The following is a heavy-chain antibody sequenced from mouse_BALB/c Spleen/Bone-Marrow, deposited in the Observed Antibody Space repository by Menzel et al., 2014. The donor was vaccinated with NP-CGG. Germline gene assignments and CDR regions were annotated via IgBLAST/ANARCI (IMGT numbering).Heavy chain of an antibody. Sequence: EVQLQQPGAELVKPGASVKLSCTASGFNIKDAYMHWVKQRPAQGLEWIGRIAPANGNTEYDPKFLDKATITADTSSNTAYLQLSSLTSEDTAVYYCARSPGEVNYWGQGTLVTVSA. D-gene: IGHD1-3*01. CDR2: IAPANGNT. V-gene: IGHV14-3*02. CDR3: ARSPGEVNY. J-gene: IGHJ3*01. CDR1: GFNIKDAY.